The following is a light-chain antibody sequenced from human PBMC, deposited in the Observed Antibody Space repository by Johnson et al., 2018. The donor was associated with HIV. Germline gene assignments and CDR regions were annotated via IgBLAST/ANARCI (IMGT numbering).Light chain of an antibody. CDR3: ATWDRSLNIGGV. CDR2: DNN. V-gene: IGLV1-51*01. J-gene: IGLJ1*01. Sequence: QSVLSQPPSVSAAPGQKVTISCSGSSSNIGNNYVSWYQQLPGTAPKLLIYDNNKRPSGIPDRFSGSKSGTSATLGITGLQTCDEADYYCATWDRSLNIGGVCGTGTKVTVL. CDR1: SSNIGNNY.